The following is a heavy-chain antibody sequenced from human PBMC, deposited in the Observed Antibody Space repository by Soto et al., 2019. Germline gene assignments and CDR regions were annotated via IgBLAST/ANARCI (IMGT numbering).Heavy chain of an antibody. J-gene: IGHJ6*02. D-gene: IGHD1-26*01. CDR2: FYPGDSDS. V-gene: IGHV5-51*01. CDR3: ARGGKGGSNFYALDV. CDR1: GYRFTTYW. Sequence: PGESLKISCQASGYRFTTYWIGWVRQMPGKGLEWMGIFYPGDSDSTYSPSFQGQVTISGDKSISAAYLQWSSLKASDTAIYYCARGGKGGSNFYALDVWGQGTTVTV.